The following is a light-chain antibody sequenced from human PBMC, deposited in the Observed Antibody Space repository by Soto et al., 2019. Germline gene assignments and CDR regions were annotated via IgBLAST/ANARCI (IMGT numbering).Light chain of an antibody. Sequence: QSALTQPPSVSGSPGQSVAISCTGTSSDIGYYNRVSWYQQPPGTAPKLLIYEVTNRPSEDPNRFSASKSGNTASLTISGLQAEDEADYYCSSLPTSTTYVFGTGTKLTVL. V-gene: IGLV2-18*02. CDR2: EVT. CDR1: SSDIGYYNR. CDR3: SSLPTSTTYV. J-gene: IGLJ1*01.